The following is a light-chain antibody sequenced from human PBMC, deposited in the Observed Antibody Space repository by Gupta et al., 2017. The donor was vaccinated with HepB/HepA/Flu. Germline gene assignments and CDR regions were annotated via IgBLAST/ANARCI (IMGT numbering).Light chain of an antibody. V-gene: IGKV3-20*01. J-gene: IGKJ1*01. CDR3: QQYGSAPRT. Sequence: DIVLTQSPGTLSLSPGDRATRSCRANQRFPSNSLAWYQQKPGQAPRLLIYAASTRATGVPVRFSGSGSGTDFTLTISSLEAEDVAVYHCQQYGSAPRTFGQGTKVEIK. CDR1: QRFPSNS. CDR2: AAS.